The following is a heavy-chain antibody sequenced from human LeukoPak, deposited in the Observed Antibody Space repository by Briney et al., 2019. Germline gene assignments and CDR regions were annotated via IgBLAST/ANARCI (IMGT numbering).Heavy chain of an antibody. D-gene: IGHD5-24*01. V-gene: IGHV3-7*01. CDR1: GFTFSSYR. CDR3: ARDRERGFDP. J-gene: IGHJ5*02. Sequence: GGSLRLSCAASGFTFSSYRMSWVRQAPGKGLEWVANIKQDGSEKYYVDSVKGRFTISRDNAKNSLYLQMNSLRAEDTAVYYCARDRERGFDPWGQGTLVTVSS. CDR2: IKQDGSEK.